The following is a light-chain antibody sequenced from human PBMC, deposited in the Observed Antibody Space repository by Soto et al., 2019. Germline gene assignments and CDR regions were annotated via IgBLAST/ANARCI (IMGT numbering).Light chain of an antibody. CDR3: LEHNTYPFT. V-gene: IGKV1-17*01. Sequence: DFQMTQSPSSLSASVGDRVTITCRASQGIGDDLGWYQQRPGEAPKRLIYGASILPSGVPSRFSGSGSGTEFTLTISGLQPVDFATYFCLEHNTYPFTFGGGTKVEIK. J-gene: IGKJ4*01. CDR2: GAS. CDR1: QGIGDD.